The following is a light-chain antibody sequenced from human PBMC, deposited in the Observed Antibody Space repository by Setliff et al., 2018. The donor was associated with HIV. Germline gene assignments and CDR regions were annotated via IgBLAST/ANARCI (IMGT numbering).Light chain of an antibody. V-gene: IGLV1-44*01. J-gene: IGLJ2*01. Sequence: QSALTQPPSASGTPGQRVTISCSGSNSNIERNTVSWYQQRPGTAPKLLIYISNQRPSGVPDRFSGSKSGTSASLAISGLQSDDEADYHCSAWDGSLGAVVFGGGTKVTVL. CDR3: SAWDGSLGAVV. CDR2: ISN. CDR1: NSNIERNT.